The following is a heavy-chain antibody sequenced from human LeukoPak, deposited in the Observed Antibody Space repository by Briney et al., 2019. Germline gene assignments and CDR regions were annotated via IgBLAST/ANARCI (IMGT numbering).Heavy chain of an antibody. V-gene: IGHV4-59*12. Sequence: SETLSLTCTVSGGSISSYYWSWIRQPPGKGLEWIGYIYYSGSTNYNPSLKSRVTISVDTSKNQFSLKLSSVTAADTAVYYCAKENDDYEKYFDYWGQGTLVTVSA. CDR3: AKENDDYEKYFDY. J-gene: IGHJ4*02. CDR2: IYYSGST. D-gene: IGHD4-17*01. CDR1: GGSISSYY.